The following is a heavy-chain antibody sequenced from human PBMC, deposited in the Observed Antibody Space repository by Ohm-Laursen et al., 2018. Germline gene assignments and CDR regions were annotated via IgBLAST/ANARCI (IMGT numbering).Heavy chain of an antibody. CDR1: GISVSSYA. CDR2: ISGSADNI. CDR3: AKSYVGSSWTPFDY. D-gene: IGHD6-13*01. V-gene: IGHV3-23*01. J-gene: IGHJ4*02. Sequence: SLRLSCAASGISVSSYAMTWVRQAPGKGLEWVSSISGSADNIYYADSVKGRFTISSDNSKSTLFLQMNSLRADDTAVYYCAKSYVGSSWTPFDYWGQGTLVTVSS.